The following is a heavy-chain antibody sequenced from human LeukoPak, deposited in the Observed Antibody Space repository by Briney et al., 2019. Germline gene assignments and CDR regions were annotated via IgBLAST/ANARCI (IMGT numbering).Heavy chain of an antibody. D-gene: IGHD2-2*01. Sequence: GGSLRLSCAASGFTFSDYYMSWIRQAPGQGLEWISYISRSSSYTTYADSVRGRFTISRDNAKNSLYVQMNYLRAEDTAVYFCARERDCRSTSCLDAFDIWGQGTMVTVSS. V-gene: IGHV3-11*06. CDR1: GFTFSDYY. CDR2: ISRSSSYT. J-gene: IGHJ3*02. CDR3: ARERDCRSTSCLDAFDI.